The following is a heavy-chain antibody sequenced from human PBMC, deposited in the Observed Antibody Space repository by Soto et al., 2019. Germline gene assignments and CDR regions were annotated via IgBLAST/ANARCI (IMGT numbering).Heavy chain of an antibody. J-gene: IGHJ5*02. CDR3: ARRWLKLSWFDP. CDR2: INPSGGST. V-gene: IGHV1-46*01. Sequence: QVQLVQSGAEVKKPGASVKVSCKASGYTFTSYYMHWVRQAPGQGLEWMGIINPSGGSTSYAQKFEGRVTMTRDTSTSRVYMELSSVRCEDTDVYYCARRWLKLSWFDPWGQGTLVTVSS. D-gene: IGHD5-12*01. CDR1: GYTFTSYY.